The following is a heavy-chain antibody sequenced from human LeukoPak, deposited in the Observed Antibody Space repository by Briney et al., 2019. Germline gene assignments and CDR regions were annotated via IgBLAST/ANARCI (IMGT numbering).Heavy chain of an antibody. CDR2: INPNSGGT. CDR1: GYTFTGYY. V-gene: IGHV1-2*04. D-gene: IGHD6-13*01. J-gene: IGHJ6*02. CDR3: ARDHPVWSSSWYGMDV. Sequence: ASVKVSCKASGYTFTGYYMHWVRQAPGQGLEWMGWINPNSGGTNYAQKFQGWVTMTRDTSISTAYMELSRLRSDDTAVYYCARDHPVWSSSWYGMDVWGQGTTVTVSS.